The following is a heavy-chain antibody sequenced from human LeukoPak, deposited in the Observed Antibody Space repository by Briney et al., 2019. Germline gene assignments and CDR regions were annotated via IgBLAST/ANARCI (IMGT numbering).Heavy chain of an antibody. D-gene: IGHD4-11*01. J-gene: IGHJ4*02. Sequence: GGSLRLSCAASGFTFGNYAMNWVRQAPGKGLEWVSVITDNSAGRHYADSVKGRFTISRDNSKNTLYLQMGSLRAEDTAVYYCAKEVSNGFDYWGQGTLVTVSS. CDR3: AKEVSNGFDY. CDR1: GFTFGNYA. V-gene: IGHV3-23*01. CDR2: ITDNSAGR.